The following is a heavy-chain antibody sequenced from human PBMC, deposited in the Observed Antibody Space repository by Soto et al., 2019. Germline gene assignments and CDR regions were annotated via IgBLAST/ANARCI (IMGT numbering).Heavy chain of an antibody. CDR1: GFAFTRYS. J-gene: IGHJ4*02. CDR2: ISSTTNYI. Sequence: GSLRLSCAASGFAFTRYSMNWVRQAPGKGLEWVSSISSTTNYIYYGDSMKGRFTISRDNAKNSLYLEMNSLRAEDTAVYYCARESEDLTSNFDYWGQGTLVTVSS. CDR3: ARESEDLTSNFDY. V-gene: IGHV3-21*06.